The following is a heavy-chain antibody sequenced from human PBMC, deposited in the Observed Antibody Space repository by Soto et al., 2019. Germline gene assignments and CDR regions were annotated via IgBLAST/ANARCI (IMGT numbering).Heavy chain of an antibody. CDR1: GGTFSSYA. J-gene: IGHJ3*02. D-gene: IGHD3-22*01. CDR3: ASDSSGYYRQGDAFDI. CDR2: IIPIFGTA. Sequence: QVQLVQSGAEVKKPGSSVKVSCKASGGTFSSYAISWVRQAPGQGLEWMGGIIPIFGTANYAQKFQGRVTITADESTSTAYMELSSLRSEDTAVYYCASDSSGYYRQGDAFDIWGLGTMVTVSS. V-gene: IGHV1-69*01.